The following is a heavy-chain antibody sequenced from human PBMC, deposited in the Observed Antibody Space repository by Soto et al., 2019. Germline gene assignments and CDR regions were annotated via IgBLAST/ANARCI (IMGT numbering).Heavy chain of an antibody. D-gene: IGHD4-17*01. V-gene: IGHV4-34*01. J-gene: IGHJ6*02. CDR1: GGSFRGYY. CDR3: ARYYGGNKYYSGMDV. CDR2: INHSGST. Sequence: XXTLSLPSAVYGGSFRGYYWSWIPQPPGKGLEWIGKINHSGSTNSTPSAKSRVTISVDTSKTQFSLKLSSGTAPDTAFYYGARYYGGNKYYSGMDVWGQGTRVTVSS.